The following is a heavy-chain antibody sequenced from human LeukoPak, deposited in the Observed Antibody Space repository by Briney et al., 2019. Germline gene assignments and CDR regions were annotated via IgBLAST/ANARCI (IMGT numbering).Heavy chain of an antibody. J-gene: IGHJ4*02. V-gene: IGHV3-23*01. Sequence: GGSLILSCAASGFTFSNYAMSWVRQAPEKGLEWVSALSGSADRTYYADSVKGRFTISRDNSKNTVYLQMNSLRAEDTAVYYCAKGSHYGDLLFEYWGQGTLVTVSS. D-gene: IGHD4-17*01. CDR2: LSGSADRT. CDR1: GFTFSNYA. CDR3: AKGSHYGDLLFEY.